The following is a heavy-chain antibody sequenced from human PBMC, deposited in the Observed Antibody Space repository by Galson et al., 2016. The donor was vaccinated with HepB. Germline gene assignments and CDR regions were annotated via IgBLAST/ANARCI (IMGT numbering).Heavy chain of an antibody. V-gene: IGHV1-18*01. CDR2: ISAYNGDT. CDR3: ARGYYASGGSGFDY. D-gene: IGHD3-10*01. J-gene: IGHJ4*02. CDR1: GYTFTNYG. Sequence: SVKVSCKASGYTFTNYGISWVRQAPGQGLEWMGWISAYNGDTSYAQKLQGRVTMTTDTSTSTAYMELRSLRSVDTAVYYCARGYYASGGSGFDYWGQGTLVTVSS.